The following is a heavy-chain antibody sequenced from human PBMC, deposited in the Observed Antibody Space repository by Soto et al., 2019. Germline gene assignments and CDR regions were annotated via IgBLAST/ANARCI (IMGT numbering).Heavy chain of an antibody. Sequence: TLSPTCSVSGSSIGGGSHYWSWIRQHPGKGLEWTGYFDISGTYSYTPSLKGRVSISGDKSKSQASLKLSSVTAADTAVYYCARGATASGGANLLYYFDLWGRGTLVTVSS. CDR1: GSSIGGGSHY. J-gene: IGHJ2*01. D-gene: IGHD2-8*02. CDR2: FDISGTY. CDR3: ARGATASGGANLLYYFDL. V-gene: IGHV4-31*03.